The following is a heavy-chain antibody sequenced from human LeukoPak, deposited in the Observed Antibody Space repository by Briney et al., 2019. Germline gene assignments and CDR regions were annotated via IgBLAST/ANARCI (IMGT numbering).Heavy chain of an antibody. CDR3: ARVVPAAMIYYYYGMDV. J-gene: IGHJ6*02. D-gene: IGHD2-2*01. Sequence: ASVKVSCKASGYTFTSYGISWVRQPPGQGLEWMGWISAYNGNTNYAQKLQGRVTMTTDTSTSTAYMELRSLRSDDTAVYYCARVVPAAMIYYYYGMDVWGQGTTVTVSS. CDR2: ISAYNGNT. CDR1: GYTFTSYG. V-gene: IGHV1-18*01.